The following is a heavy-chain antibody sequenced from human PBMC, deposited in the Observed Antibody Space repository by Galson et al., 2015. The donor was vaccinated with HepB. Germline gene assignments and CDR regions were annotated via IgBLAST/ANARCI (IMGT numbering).Heavy chain of an antibody. D-gene: IGHD1-26*01. CDR1: GFTFSNYG. CDR3: ARVVRSGASYFDY. Sequence: SVKVSCKASGFTFSNYGISWVRQAPGQGLEWVGWISVYNGYTNYEQKFQGRVTMTTDTSTSTAYMALRSLRSDDTAVYYCARVVRSGASYFDYWGQGTLVTVSS. J-gene: IGHJ4*02. V-gene: IGHV1-18*01. CDR2: ISVYNGYT.